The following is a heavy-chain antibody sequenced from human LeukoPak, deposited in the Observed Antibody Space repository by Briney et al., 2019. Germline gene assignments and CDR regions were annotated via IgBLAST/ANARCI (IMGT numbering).Heavy chain of an antibody. D-gene: IGHD3-22*01. Sequence: SETLSLTCTVSGGSISSSSYYWGWIRQPPGKGLEWIGSIYYSGSTYYNPSLKSRVTISVDTSKNQFSLKLSSVTAADTAVYYCARQNYYDSSGYSNNWFDPWGQGTLVTVSS. V-gene: IGHV4-39*01. CDR1: GGSISSSSYY. J-gene: IGHJ5*02. CDR3: ARQNYYDSSGYSNNWFDP. CDR2: IYYSGST.